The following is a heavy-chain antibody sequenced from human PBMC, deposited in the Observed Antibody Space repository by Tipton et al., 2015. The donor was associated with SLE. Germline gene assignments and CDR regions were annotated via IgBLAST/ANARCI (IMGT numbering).Heavy chain of an antibody. CDR1: GFTFSSYG. J-gene: IGHJ4*02. D-gene: IGHD2-2*02. CDR2: ISGSDGST. Sequence: SLRLSCAASGFTFSSYGMSWVRQAPGKGLEWVSAISGSDGSTYYADSVKGRFTISRDNSKNTLYLQMNSLRAEDTAVYYCATEGPGYCSSTSCYTHWGQGTLVTVSS. V-gene: IGHV3-23*01. CDR3: ATEGPGYCSSTSCYTH.